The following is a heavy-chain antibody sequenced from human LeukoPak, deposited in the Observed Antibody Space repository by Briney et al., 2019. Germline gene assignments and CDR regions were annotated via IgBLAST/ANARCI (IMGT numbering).Heavy chain of an antibody. D-gene: IGHD3-10*01. V-gene: IGHV1-18*01. Sequence: ASVKVSCKASGYTFTSYGISWVRHAPGQGLEWLGWVSAYNGNTDYAQKLQGRVTMTTDTSTSTAYVELRSLRSDDTAVYYCTRMYYASGSYYNWFDPWGQGTLVTVSS. CDR2: VSAYNGNT. CDR1: GYTFTSYG. CDR3: TRMYYASGSYYNWFDP. J-gene: IGHJ5*02.